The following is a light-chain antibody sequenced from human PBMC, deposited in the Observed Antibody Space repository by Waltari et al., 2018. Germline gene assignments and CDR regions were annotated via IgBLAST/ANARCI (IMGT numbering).Light chain of an antibody. Sequence: DIQMTQSPSSLSASIGDRVIITCQASEDINNYLNWYQQKPGRAPKRLIYDASKLETGVPSRFSGSRSGTDFTLTISSLQPEDIATFYCQQYDNFPFSFGGGTKVEIK. V-gene: IGKV1-33*01. CDR1: EDINNY. CDR2: DAS. J-gene: IGKJ4*01. CDR3: QQYDNFPFS.